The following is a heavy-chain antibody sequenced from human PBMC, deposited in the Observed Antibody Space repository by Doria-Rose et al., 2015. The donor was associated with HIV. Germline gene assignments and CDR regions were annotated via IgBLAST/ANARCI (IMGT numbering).Heavy chain of an antibody. J-gene: IGHJ4*02. CDR2: IYTSGST. Sequence: SISSYYWSWIRQPPGQGLEWIGYIYTSGSTNYNLSLKSRVTISVDTSKNQFSLKLSSVTAADTAVYYCARLRLGMLDYWGQGALVTVSS. CDR3: ARLRLGMLDY. V-gene: IGHV4-4*09. D-gene: IGHD7-27*01. CDR1: SISSYY.